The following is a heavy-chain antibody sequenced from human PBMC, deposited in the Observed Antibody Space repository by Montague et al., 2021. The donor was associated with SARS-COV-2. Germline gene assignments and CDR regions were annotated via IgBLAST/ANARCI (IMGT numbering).Heavy chain of an antibody. CDR3: ARGFDY. Sequence: SETLSLTCTVSGGSISNYYWSWIRQPPGKGLEWIGYTYYSGSTNYNPSLKSRVTISVDTSKNQFSLKLSSVTAADTAVYYCARGFDYWGQGTLVTVSS. CDR2: TYYSGST. CDR1: GGSISNYY. J-gene: IGHJ4*02. V-gene: IGHV4-59*01.